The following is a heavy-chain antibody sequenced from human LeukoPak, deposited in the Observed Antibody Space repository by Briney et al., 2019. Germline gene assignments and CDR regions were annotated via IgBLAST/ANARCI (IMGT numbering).Heavy chain of an antibody. Sequence: GESLQISCEGSGYSFTTYWIGWVRQMPGKGLEWMGVIYPGDSDTRYSPSFQGQVTISADKSISTAYLQWSSLKASDTATYYCARLPPRGYCSGGSCGGMDVWGQGTTVTVSS. CDR1: GYSFTTYW. CDR3: ARLPPRGYCSGGSCGGMDV. CDR2: IYPGDSDT. D-gene: IGHD2-15*01. V-gene: IGHV5-51*01. J-gene: IGHJ6*02.